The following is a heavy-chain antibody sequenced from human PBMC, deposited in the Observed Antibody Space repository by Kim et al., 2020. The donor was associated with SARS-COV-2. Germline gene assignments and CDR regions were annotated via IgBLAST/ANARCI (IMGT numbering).Heavy chain of an antibody. D-gene: IGHD3-10*01. Sequence: GGSLRLSCAASGFTFSSYAMSWVLQAPGKGLEWVSAISGSGGSTYYADSVKGRFTISRDNSKNTLYLQMNSLRAEDTAVYYCASLPEGVWSGRYYYYYMDVWGKGTTVTVSS. V-gene: IGHV3-23*01. J-gene: IGHJ6*03. CDR2: ISGSGGST. CDR1: GFTFSSYA. CDR3: ASLPEGVWSGRYYYYYMDV.